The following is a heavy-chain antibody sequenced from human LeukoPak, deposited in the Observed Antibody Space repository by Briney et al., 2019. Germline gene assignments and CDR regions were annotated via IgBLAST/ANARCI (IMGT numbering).Heavy chain of an antibody. CDR1: GYTFTNYD. V-gene: IGHV1-8*01. D-gene: IGHD3-22*01. CDR3: ARNYYDSSGYYLGLYYYYYYMDV. Sequence: GASVKVSCKASGYTFTNYDINWVRQATGQGLEWMGWMNPNSGNTGYAQKFQGRVTMTRNTSISTAYMELSSLRSEDTAVYYCARNYYDSSGYYLGLYYYYYYMDVWGIGTTVTVSS. J-gene: IGHJ6*03. CDR2: MNPNSGNT.